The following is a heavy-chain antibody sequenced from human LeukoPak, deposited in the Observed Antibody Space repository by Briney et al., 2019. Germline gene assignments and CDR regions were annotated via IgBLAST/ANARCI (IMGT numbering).Heavy chain of an antibody. CDR2: MNPNSGNT. CDR3: ASPSFDT. J-gene: IGHJ4*02. CDR1: GYTFTSYD. V-gene: IGHV1-8*03. Sequence: ASVKVSCKASGYTFTSYDINWVRQATGQGLEWMGWMNPNSGNTGYAQKFQGRVTITADKSTSTAYMELSSLRSEDTATYYCASPSFDTWGQGTLVTVSS.